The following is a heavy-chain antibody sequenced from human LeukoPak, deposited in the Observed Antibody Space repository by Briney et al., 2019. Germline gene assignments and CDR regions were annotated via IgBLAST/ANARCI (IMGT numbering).Heavy chain of an antibody. V-gene: IGHV4-34*01. CDR3: ARDIAAASDS. Sequence: PSETLSLTCAVYGGSFSDYSWNDYWTWIRQPPGKGLEWIGEINHIGSTTYNPSLKSRVTISVDTSKNQFSLKLSSVTAADTAMYYCARDIAAASDSWGQGTLVTVSS. CDR1: GGSFSDYSWNDY. CDR2: INHIGST. J-gene: IGHJ4*02. D-gene: IGHD6-13*01.